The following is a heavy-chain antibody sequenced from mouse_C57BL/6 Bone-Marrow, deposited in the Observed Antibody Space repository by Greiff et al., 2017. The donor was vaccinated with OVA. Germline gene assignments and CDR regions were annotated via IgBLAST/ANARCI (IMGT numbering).Heavy chain of an antibody. Sequence: EVMLVESGGGLVKPGGSLKLSCAASGFTFSSYTMSWVRQTPEKRLEWVATISGGGGNTYYPDNAKNTLYLQMSSLRSEDTALYYCARHYYGSPYFDYWGQGTTLTVSS. J-gene: IGHJ2*01. CDR2: ISGGGGNT. CDR3: ARHYYGSPYFDY. D-gene: IGHD1-1*01. V-gene: IGHV5-9*01. CDR1: GFTFSSYT.